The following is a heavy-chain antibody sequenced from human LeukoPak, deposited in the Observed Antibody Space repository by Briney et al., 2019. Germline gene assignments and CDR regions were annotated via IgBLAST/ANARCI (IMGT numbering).Heavy chain of an antibody. J-gene: IGHJ5*02. CDR3: ARGGWVGYCSSTSCKPFDP. V-gene: IGHV4-30-2*01. Sequence: PSQTLSLTCAVSGGSISSGGYSWSWIRQPPGKGLEWIGYIYHSGSTYYNPSLKSRVTISVDRSKNQFSLKLSSVTAADTAVYYYARGGWVGYCSSTSCKPFDPWGQGTLVTVSS. CDR2: IYHSGST. CDR1: GGSISSGGYS. D-gene: IGHD2-2*01.